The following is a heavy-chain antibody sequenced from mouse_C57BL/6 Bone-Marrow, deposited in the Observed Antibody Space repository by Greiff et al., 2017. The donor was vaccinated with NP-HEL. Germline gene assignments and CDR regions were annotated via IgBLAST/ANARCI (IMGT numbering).Heavy chain of an antibody. CDR2: IDPETGGT. J-gene: IGHJ4*01. Sequence: VQLQQSGAELVRPGASVTLSCKASGYTFTDYEMHWVKQTPVHGLEWIGAIDPETGGTAYNQKFKGKATLTADKSSSTAYMRLRSLTSEDSAVYDCGRCGYDSGDALEYWGQGTSVTVSS. CDR1: GYTFTDYE. V-gene: IGHV1-15*01. D-gene: IGHD2-2*01. CDR3: GRCGYDSGDALEY.